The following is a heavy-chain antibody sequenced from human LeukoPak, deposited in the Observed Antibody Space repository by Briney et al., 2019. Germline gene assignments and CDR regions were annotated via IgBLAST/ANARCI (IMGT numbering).Heavy chain of an antibody. CDR1: GFTLSSYA. CDR2: ISVSGNT. D-gene: IGHD6-19*01. J-gene: IGHJ1*01. CDR3: AKAYSSDWYWGFLQH. Sequence: PGGSLRLSCAASGFTLSSYAMSWVRQAPGKGLEWVSAISVSGNTYHADSVKGRFTISRDNSKNTLYLQMNSLRAEDTAVYYCAKAYSSDWYWGFLQHWGQGTLVTVSS. V-gene: IGHV3-23*01.